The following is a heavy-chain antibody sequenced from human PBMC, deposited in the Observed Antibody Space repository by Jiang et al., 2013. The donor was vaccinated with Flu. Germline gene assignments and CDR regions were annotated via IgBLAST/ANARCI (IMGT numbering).Heavy chain of an antibody. CDR3: ARDEGGGYGFDH. J-gene: IGHJ4*02. CDR2: LHNSGST. Sequence: LLKPSETLSLTCTVSGGSISSYYWSWIRQPAGKGPEWIGRLHNSGSTRYNYSLKSRVTLSIDTSKNQFSLKLTSMTAADTAVYYCARDEGGGYGFDHWGQGTQVTVSS. V-gene: IGHV4-4*07. D-gene: IGHD5-12*01. CDR1: GGSISSYY.